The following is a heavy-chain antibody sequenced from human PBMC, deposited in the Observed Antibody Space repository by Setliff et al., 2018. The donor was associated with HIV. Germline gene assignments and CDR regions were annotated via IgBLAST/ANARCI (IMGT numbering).Heavy chain of an antibody. CDR3: AKDDRYYYDTSGSPSNWFDP. V-gene: IGHV1-2*06. D-gene: IGHD3-22*01. Sequence: ASVKVSCKASGYTFTGYYMHWVRQAPGQGLEWMGRINPNSGGTNYAQKFQGRVTMTRDTSISTAYMELTSLRSDDTAVYYCAKDDRYYYDTSGSPSNWFDPWGQGTLVTVS. CDR1: GYTFTGYY. J-gene: IGHJ5*02. CDR2: INPNSGGT.